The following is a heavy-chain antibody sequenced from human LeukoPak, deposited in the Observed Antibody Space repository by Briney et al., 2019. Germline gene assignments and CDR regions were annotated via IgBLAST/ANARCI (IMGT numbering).Heavy chain of an antibody. V-gene: IGHV3-7*01. CDR1: GFTFSDYW. CDR3: VQGWRDS. D-gene: IGHD2-15*01. Sequence: GGSLRLSCAASGFTFSDYWLSWVRQAPGKGLEWVANIKHDGSERYYVGSVKGRFTISRDNAKNSLYLQMNSLRAEDTAVYYCVQGWRDSWGQGTLVTVSS. J-gene: IGHJ4*02. CDR2: IKHDGSER.